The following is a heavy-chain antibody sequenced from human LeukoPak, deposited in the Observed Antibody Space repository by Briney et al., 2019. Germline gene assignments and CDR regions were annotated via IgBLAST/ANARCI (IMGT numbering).Heavy chain of an antibody. CDR1: GGSISSSGYY. CDR2: VDYTGIT. Sequence: PSETLSLTCTVSGGSISSSGYYWGWIRQPPGKGLEWIGSVDYTGITSHSPSLKSRVTISVDTSKNQFSLKLSSVTAADTAVYYCARVGWLLLRCAFDIWGQGTMVTVSS. V-gene: IGHV4-39*07. CDR3: ARVGWLLLRCAFDI. J-gene: IGHJ3*02. D-gene: IGHD2-15*01.